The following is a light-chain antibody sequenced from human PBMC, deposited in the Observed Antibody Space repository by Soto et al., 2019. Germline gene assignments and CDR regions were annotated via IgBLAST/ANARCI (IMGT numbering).Light chain of an antibody. J-gene: IGKJ1*01. CDR1: QSVSSN. V-gene: IGKV3-15*01. Sequence: EIVMTQSPATLSVSLGERATLSCRASQSVSSNLAWYQQKPGQAPRLLTYAASTRATGVPDRFSGSGSGTELTLTISSLQSEDSATYYCQQYNDWPTWTFGQGTKVEIK. CDR2: AAS. CDR3: QQYNDWPTWT.